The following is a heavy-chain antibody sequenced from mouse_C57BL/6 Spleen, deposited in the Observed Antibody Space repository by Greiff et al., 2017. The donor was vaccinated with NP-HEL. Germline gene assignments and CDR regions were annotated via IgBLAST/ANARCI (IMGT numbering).Heavy chain of an antibody. V-gene: IGHV1-42*01. CDR3: ARKDGYDYAMDY. J-gene: IGHJ4*01. CDR2: INPSTGGT. CDR1: GYSFTGYY. D-gene: IGHD2-2*01. Sequence: EVQLQQSGPELVKPGASVKISCKASGYSFTGYYMNWVKQSPEKSLEWIGEINPSTGGTTYNQKFKAKATLTVDKSSSTAYMPLKSLTSEDSAVYYWARKDGYDYAMDYWGQGTSVTVSS.